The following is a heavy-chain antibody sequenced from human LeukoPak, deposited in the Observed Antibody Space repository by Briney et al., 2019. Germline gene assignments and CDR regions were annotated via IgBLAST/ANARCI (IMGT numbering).Heavy chain of an antibody. D-gene: IGHD3-22*01. CDR1: GFTFSSYT. Sequence: PGGSLRLSCAASGFTFSSYTMHWVRQPPGKGLEWIGEINHSGSTNYNPSLKSRVTISVDTSKNQFSLKLSSVTAADTAVYYCARGCAYDSRGYYFDYWGQGTLVTVSS. V-gene: IGHV4-34*01. CDR2: INHSGST. CDR3: ARGCAYDSRGYYFDY. J-gene: IGHJ4*02.